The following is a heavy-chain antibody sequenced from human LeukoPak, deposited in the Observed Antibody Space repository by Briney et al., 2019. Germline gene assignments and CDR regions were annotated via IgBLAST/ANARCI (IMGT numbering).Heavy chain of an antibody. V-gene: IGHV4-61*02. CDR3: ARISDYGDYGGGFGDWFDP. J-gene: IGHJ5*02. CDR2: IYTSGST. Sequence: PSETLSLTCTVSGGSISSGSYYWSWIRQPAGKGLEWIGRIYTSGSTNYNPSLKSRVTISVDTSKNQFSLKLSSVTAADTAVYYCARISDYGDYGGGFGDWFDPWGQGTLVTVSS. CDR1: GGSISSGSYY. D-gene: IGHD4-17*01.